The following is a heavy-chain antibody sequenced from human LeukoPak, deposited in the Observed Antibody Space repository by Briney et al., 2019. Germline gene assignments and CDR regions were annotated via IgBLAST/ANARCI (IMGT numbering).Heavy chain of an antibody. CDR3: SRVVAPGSYANYFDG. D-gene: IGHD1-26*01. CDR1: GDPISSFY. CDR2: IYYSGST. V-gene: IGHV4-59*01. J-gene: IGHJ4*02. Sequence: SETLSLTCTVSGDPISSFYWSWIRQPPGKGLEWIGCIYYSGSTKYNPSFKSPVTISIDTCKNKFSLRLRSAIAADTAVYYCSRVVAPGSYANYFDGGGQATLVTV.